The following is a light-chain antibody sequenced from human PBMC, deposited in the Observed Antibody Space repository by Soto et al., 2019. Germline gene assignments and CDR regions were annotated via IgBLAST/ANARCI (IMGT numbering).Light chain of an antibody. CDR1: SSDVGPYNY. CDR2: EAS. V-gene: IGLV2-14*01. Sequence: QSVLTQPASVSGSPGQSITISCTGTSSDVGPYNYVSWYQQHPGKAPKLMIYEASNRPSGVSNRFSGSKSGNTASLTISGLQAEDEADYYCSSFAGSNNFPYVFGTGTKVTVL. J-gene: IGLJ1*01. CDR3: SSFAGSNNFPYV.